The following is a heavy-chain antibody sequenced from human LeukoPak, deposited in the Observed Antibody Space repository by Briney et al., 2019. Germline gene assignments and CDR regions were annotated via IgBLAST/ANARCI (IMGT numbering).Heavy chain of an antibody. J-gene: IGHJ4*02. CDR3: ARAPRGNNMGRGLDFDY. CDR1: GFTFSSYE. D-gene: IGHD3-10*01. Sequence: GGSLRLSCVVSGFTFSSYEMNWVRQAPGKGLEWVAYFVGGGATIYYADSVKGRFTISRDNAKNSLYLQMNSLRAEDTAIYYCARAPRGNNMGRGLDFDYWGQGTLVTVST. CDR2: FVGGGATI. V-gene: IGHV3-48*03.